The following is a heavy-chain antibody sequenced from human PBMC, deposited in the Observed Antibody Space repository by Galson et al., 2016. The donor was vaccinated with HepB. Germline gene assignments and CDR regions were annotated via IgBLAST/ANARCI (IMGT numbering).Heavy chain of an antibody. Sequence: SVKVSCKASGGTFSNYPISWVRQAPGQGLEWMGGIIPIFDTSQYAQKFQGRVTITADESTSTAYMELSSLRSEDTAVYYCARDQGVVGGVSWYGMDVWGQGTTVTVSS. V-gene: IGHV1-69*13. CDR1: GGTFSNYP. CDR3: ARDQGVVGGVSWYGMDV. J-gene: IGHJ6*02. D-gene: IGHD3-10*01. CDR2: IIPIFDTS.